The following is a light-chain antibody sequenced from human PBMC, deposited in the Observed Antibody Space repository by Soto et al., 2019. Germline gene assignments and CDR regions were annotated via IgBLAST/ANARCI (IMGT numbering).Light chain of an antibody. Sequence: QSVLTQPPSVSAAPGQKVTISCSGSSSNIGNNYVSWYQQLPGTAPKLLIYDNNKRPSGIPDRFSGSKSGTSATLGITGLQTGDEADYYCGTWDSSLSAAVFGGGTKVTVL. CDR2: DNN. CDR3: GTWDSSLSAAV. J-gene: IGLJ3*02. V-gene: IGLV1-51*01. CDR1: SSNIGNNY.